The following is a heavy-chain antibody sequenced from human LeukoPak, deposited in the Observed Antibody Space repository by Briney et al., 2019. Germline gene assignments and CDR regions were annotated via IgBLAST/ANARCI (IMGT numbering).Heavy chain of an antibody. V-gene: IGHV3-15*01. CDR2: IKSKGDGETI. Sequence: GGSLRLSCAASGFTFTNAWMSWVRQAPGKGLGWVGRIKSKGDGETIDNAAPVKGRFTMSRDDSKATLYLQMNSLKAEDTAVYYCTTDLGLTMIRGVIVYWGQGALVTVSS. CDR1: GFTFTNAW. D-gene: IGHD3-10*01. CDR3: TTDLGLTMIRGVIVY. J-gene: IGHJ4*02.